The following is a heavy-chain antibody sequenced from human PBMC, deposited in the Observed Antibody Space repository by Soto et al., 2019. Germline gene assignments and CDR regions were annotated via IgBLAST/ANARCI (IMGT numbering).Heavy chain of an antibody. CDR2: IYHSGST. D-gene: IGHD3-22*01. Sequence: SETLSLTCAVSGGSIISSNWWSWVRHPPGKGLEWIGEIYHSGSTNYNPSLKSRVTISVDKSKNQFSLKLSSVTAADTAVYYCARDRYDSSGYVIIDAFDIWGQGTMVT. V-gene: IGHV4-4*02. CDR1: GGSIISSNW. CDR3: ARDRYDSSGYVIIDAFDI. J-gene: IGHJ3*02.